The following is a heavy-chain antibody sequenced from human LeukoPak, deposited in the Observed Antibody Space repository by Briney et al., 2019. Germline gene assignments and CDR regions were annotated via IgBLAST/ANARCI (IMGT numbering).Heavy chain of an antibody. D-gene: IGHD3-3*01. J-gene: IGHJ5*02. CDR2: INPNSGGT. Sequence: ASVKVSCKASGYTFTGYYMHWVRRAPGQGLEWMGWINPNSGGTNYAQKFQGRVTMTRDTSISTAYMELSRLRSDDTAVYYCARNYDFWSGYDPNWFDPWGQGTLVTVSS. CDR1: GYTFTGYY. CDR3: ARNYDFWSGYDPNWFDP. V-gene: IGHV1-2*02.